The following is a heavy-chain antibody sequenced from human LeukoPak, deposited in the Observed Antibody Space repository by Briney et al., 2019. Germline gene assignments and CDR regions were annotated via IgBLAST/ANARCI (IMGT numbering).Heavy chain of an antibody. CDR1: GYTFTGYY. D-gene: IGHD4-17*01. Sequence: ASVKVSCKASGYTFTGYYMHWVRQAPGQGLEWMGWINPNSGGTNYAQKFQGRVTMTRDTSISTAYMELSRLRSDDTAVYYCARCWPMTTVTTDSYYYYYMDVWGKGTTVTISS. V-gene: IGHV1-2*02. CDR2: INPNSGGT. J-gene: IGHJ6*03. CDR3: ARCWPMTTVTTDSYYYYYMDV.